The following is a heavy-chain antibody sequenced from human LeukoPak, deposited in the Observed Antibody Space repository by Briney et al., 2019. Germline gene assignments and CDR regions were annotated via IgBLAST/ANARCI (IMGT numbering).Heavy chain of an antibody. Sequence: SETLSLTCSVSGYSITTAYYWGWIRPPPGKGLEWIGRIYTSGDTDYNPSLKSRVSISVDTSKNQFSLKLSSLTASDTAVYYCARVGPYIEVNPWGQGTLVIVSS. D-gene: IGHD5-12*01. V-gene: IGHV4-38-2*02. J-gene: IGHJ5*02. CDR3: ARVGPYIEVNP. CDR2: IYTSGDT. CDR1: GYSITTAYY.